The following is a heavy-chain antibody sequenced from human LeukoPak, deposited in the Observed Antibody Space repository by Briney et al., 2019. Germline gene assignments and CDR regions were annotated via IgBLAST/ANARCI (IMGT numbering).Heavy chain of an antibody. CDR3: ARLNKPGWFDP. Sequence: SETLSLTCTVSGASISTNTYYWAWIRQPPGKGLVWIANIFYNGNTYYNPSLKSRVTISIDTSNNQFSLKLISVTAADMAVYYCARLNKPGWFDPWGQGTLVTVSS. CDR2: IFYNGNT. CDR1: GASISTNTYY. J-gene: IGHJ5*02. D-gene: IGHD1-14*01. V-gene: IGHV4-39*07.